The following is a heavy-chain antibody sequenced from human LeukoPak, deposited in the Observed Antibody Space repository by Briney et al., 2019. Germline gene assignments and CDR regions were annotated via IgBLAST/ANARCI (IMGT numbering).Heavy chain of an antibody. CDR3: ARHRNGYYYDSSGYYYFDY. V-gene: IGHV4-34*01. D-gene: IGHD3-22*01. CDR2: INHSGST. CDR1: GGSFSGYY. J-gene: IGHJ4*02. Sequence: ETLSLTCAVYGGSFSGYYWSWIRQPPGKGLEWIGEINHSGSTYYNPSLKSRVTISVDTSKNQFSLKLSSVTAADTAVYYCARHRNGYYYDSSGYYYFDYWGQGTLVTVSS.